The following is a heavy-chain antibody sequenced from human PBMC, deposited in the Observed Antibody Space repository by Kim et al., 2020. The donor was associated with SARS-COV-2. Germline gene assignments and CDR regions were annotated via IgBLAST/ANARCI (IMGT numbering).Heavy chain of an antibody. V-gene: IGHV1-46*01. Sequence: ASVKVSCKASGYTFTSYYMHWVRQAPGQGLEWMGIINPSGGSTSYAQKFQGRVTMTRDTSTSTVYMELSSLRSEDMAVYYCARVRPSSGYYPPYYYYYGMDVWGQGTTVTVSS. CDR2: INPSGGST. CDR1: GYTFTSYY. D-gene: IGHD3-22*01. CDR3: ARVRPSSGYYPPYYYYYGMDV. J-gene: IGHJ6*02.